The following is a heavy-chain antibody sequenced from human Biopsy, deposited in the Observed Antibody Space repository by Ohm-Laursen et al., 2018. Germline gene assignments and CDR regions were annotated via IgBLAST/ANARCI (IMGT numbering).Heavy chain of an antibody. CDR3: ASAGYNPDWNFDL. CDR2: IYFTGRT. Sequence: PPGTLSLTYTVSGGPIDSYYWSWIRQPPGKALEWIGYIYFTGRTSYNPSLKSRVTMSVNTSKKQFSLRLSSVTAADTAVYYCASAGYNPDWNFDLWGRGTRVTVSS. D-gene: IGHD5-24*01. CDR1: GGPIDSYY. V-gene: IGHV4-59*12. J-gene: IGHJ2*01.